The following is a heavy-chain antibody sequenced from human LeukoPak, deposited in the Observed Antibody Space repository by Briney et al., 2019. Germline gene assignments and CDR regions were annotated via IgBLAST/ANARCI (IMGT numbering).Heavy chain of an antibody. D-gene: IGHD3-22*01. J-gene: IGHJ3*02. CDR1: GGSISSSNW. CDR2: IYHSGST. CDR3: ASIDYYDSSGI. V-gene: IGHV4-4*02. Sequence: SETLSLTCAVSGGSISSSNWWSWVRQPPGKGLEWIGEIYHSGSTNYNPSLKSRVTISVDKSKNQFSLKPSSVTTADTAVYYCASIDYYDSSGIWGQGTTVTVSS.